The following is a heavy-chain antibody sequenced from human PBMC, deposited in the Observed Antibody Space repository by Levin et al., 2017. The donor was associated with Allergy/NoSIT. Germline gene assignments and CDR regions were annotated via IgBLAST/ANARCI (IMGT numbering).Heavy chain of an antibody. V-gene: IGHV4-59*01. CDR2: IYYSGST. D-gene: IGHD7-27*01. J-gene: IGHJ6*02. CDR1: GGSISGYY. Sequence: SQTLSLTCTVSGGSISGYYWSWLRQPPGKGLEWIGYIYYSGSTKYNPSLKSRVTISVDTSKNQFSLKLSSVTAADTAVYYCARDRTITTTGETYYYGMDVWGQGTTVTVSS. CDR3: ARDRTITTTGETYYYGMDV.